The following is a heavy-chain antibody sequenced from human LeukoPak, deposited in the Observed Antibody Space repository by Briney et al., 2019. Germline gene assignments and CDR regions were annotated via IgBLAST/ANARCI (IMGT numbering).Heavy chain of an antibody. CDR3: AREVGA. Sequence: GGSLRLSCTVSGIDISSNYISWVRQAPGKGLEWVSVTYVSGNTYYADSVKGRFIVSRDNSKNTLYLEMNSLRVEDTGVYYCAREVGAWGQGTLVTVSS. J-gene: IGHJ5*02. D-gene: IGHD1-26*01. CDR1: GIDISSNY. CDR2: TYVSGNT. V-gene: IGHV3-66*01.